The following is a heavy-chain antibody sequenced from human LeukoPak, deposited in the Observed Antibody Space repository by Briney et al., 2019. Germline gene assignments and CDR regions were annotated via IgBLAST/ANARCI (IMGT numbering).Heavy chain of an antibody. CDR2: TIPIFGTA. J-gene: IGHJ4*02. CDR1: GGTFSSYA. D-gene: IGHD3-10*01. CDR3: ARRGGFGGSSYYFDY. Sequence: GASVKVSCKASGGTFSSYAISWVRQAPGQGLEWMGGTIPIFGTANYAQKFQGRVTITADESTSTAYMELSSLRSEDTAVYYCARRGGFGGSSYYFDYWGQGTLVTVSS. V-gene: IGHV1-69*13.